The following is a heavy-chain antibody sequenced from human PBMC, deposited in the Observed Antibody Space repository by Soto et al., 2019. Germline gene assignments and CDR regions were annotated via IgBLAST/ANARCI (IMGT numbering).Heavy chain of an antibody. CDR2: IYYSGTT. CDR3: ASAKATKIVPENV. D-gene: IGHD3-22*01. CDR1: GDSVNSATYY. J-gene: IGHJ4*02. Sequence: QVQLQESGPGLVKPSETLSLTCTVSGDSVNSATYYWSWIRQPPGKGLEWIGYIYYSGTTKYNPYLKSRVTISVDTSKNPFPLNLSSVTAAEPAIYYCASAKATKIVPENVWGQGTLVTVSS. V-gene: IGHV4-61*01.